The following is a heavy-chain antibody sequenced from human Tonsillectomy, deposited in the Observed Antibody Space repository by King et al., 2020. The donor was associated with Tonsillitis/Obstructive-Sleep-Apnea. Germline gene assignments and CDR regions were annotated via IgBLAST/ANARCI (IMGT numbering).Heavy chain of an antibody. J-gene: IGHJ4*02. D-gene: IGHD2-2*01. V-gene: IGHV3-30*01. CDR3: TSYCISTSCSHAY. CDR1: GFTFSNYA. Sequence: VQLVESGGGVVQPGRSLRLSCAASGFTFSNYAMHWVRQAPGKGLEWVAVILYDESDKYYADSVKGRFTISRDNSRNTLYLQMNSLRAEDTAVYYCTSYCISTSCSHAYGGQGTLVTVSS. CDR2: ILYDESDK.